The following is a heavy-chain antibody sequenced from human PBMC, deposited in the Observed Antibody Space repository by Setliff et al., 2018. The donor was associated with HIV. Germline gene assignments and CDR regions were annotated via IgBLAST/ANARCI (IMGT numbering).Heavy chain of an antibody. V-gene: IGHV4-30-4*08. J-gene: IGHJ6*03. Sequence: SETLSLTCIVSGGSINSGDYYWTWIRQSPGKGLKWVGYIHHSGSTYYNPSLKSRVTISVDTSKNQFSLKLRSVTAADTALYYCARGRYRSRWYASDHYYIDVWGKGTTVTV. D-gene: IGHD6-13*01. CDR3: ARGRYRSRWYASDHYYIDV. CDR2: IHHSGST. CDR1: GGSINSGDYY.